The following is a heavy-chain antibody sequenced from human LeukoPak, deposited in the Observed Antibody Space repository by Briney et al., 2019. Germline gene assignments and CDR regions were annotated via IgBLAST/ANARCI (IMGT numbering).Heavy chain of an antibody. J-gene: IGHJ5*02. V-gene: IGHV4-38-2*01. D-gene: IGHD2-2*01. CDR2: IYHGGST. CDR3: ARVVVCSSTSCYGEGGPNWFDP. CDR1: GYSISSGYY. Sequence: SETLSLTCAVSGYSISSGYYWGWIRQPPGKGLEWIGSIYHGGSTYYNPSLKSRVTISVDTSKNQFSLKLSSVTAADTAVYYCARVVVCSSTSCYGEGGPNWFDPWGQGTLVTVSS.